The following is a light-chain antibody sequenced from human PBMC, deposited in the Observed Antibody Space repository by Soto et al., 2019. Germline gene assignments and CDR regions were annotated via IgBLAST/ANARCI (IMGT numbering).Light chain of an antibody. V-gene: IGKV3-20*01. J-gene: IGKJ5*01. Sequence: IVLTQSPGTLSLSPGERATLSCRASQSISNSYLAWYQQKPGQAPRLLIYGASSRATGIPYRFSGSGSGADFTLTIRRLEPEDFAVYYCQQYEQYDASFLITFGQGPRLEIK. CDR3: QQYEQYDASFLIT. CDR2: GAS. CDR1: QSISNSY.